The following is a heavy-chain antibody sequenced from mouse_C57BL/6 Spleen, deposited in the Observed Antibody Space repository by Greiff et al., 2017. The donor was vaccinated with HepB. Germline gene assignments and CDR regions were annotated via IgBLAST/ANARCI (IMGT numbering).Heavy chain of an antibody. CDR3: ARRGSLDY. CDR1: GFTFSDLE. Sequence: EVRLMEPGGGLLKPGGSLKFPWAAPGFTFSDLEFQWVRQAQEKGLEWVAEISSGSSTISYADTVKGRFTMSRDNAKNTLFLQMTSLRPEDTAMYYCARRGSLDYWGQGTTLTVSS. V-gene: IGHV5-17*01. J-gene: IGHJ2*01. CDR2: ISSGSSTI.